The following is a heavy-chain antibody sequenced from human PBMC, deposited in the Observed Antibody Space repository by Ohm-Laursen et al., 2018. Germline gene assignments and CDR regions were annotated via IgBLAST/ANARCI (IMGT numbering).Heavy chain of an antibody. CDR3: ATEVITFGGVIMGYNWFDP. CDR1: GYTLTELS. D-gene: IGHD3-16*02. V-gene: IGHV1-24*01. Sequence: ASVKVSCKVSGYTLTELSMHWVRQAPGTGLEWMGGFDPEDGETIYAQKFQGRVTMTEDTSTDTAYMELSSLRSEDTAVYYCATEVITFGGVIMGYNWFDPWGQGTLVTVSS. J-gene: IGHJ5*02. CDR2: FDPEDGET.